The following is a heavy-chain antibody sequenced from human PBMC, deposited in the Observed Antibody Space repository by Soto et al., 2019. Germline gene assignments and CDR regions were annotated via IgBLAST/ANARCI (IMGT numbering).Heavy chain of an antibody. D-gene: IGHD6-19*01. CDR3: ARHISSGWYY. CDR2: IYPGDSDT. V-gene: IGHV5-51*01. J-gene: IGHJ4*02. CDR1: GDSFSSYW. Sequence: PGESLKISCKGSGDSFSSYWIGWVRQMPDKGLEWMGLIYPGDSDTRYSPSFQGQVTITADKSISTAYLLWSSLKASDSAMYYCARHISSGWYYWGQGTLVTVSS.